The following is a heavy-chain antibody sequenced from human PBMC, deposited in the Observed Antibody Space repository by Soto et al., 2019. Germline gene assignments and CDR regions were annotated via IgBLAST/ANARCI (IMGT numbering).Heavy chain of an antibody. CDR1: GYTITSYD. Sequence: QVQLVQSGAEVKKPGASVKVSCKASGYTITSYDINWVRQATGQGLEWMGWMNPNSGNTGYAQKFQGRVTMTRNTSISTAYMELSSLRSEDTAVYYCARGLEYYDILTGAKYYYYGMDVWGQGTTVTVSS. CDR2: MNPNSGNT. CDR3: ARGLEYYDILTGAKYYYYGMDV. V-gene: IGHV1-8*01. J-gene: IGHJ6*02. D-gene: IGHD3-9*01.